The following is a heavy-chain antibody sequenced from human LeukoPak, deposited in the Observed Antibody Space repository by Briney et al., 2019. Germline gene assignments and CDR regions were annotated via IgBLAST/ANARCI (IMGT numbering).Heavy chain of an antibody. CDR1: GFTFSSYW. CDR2: INQDGSEI. J-gene: IGHJ4*02. V-gene: IGHV3-7*01. Sequence: GGSLRLSCAASGFTFSSYWMSWVRQAPGKGLEWVAHINQDGSEIYYVDSLKGRFTISRDNAKNSLYLQMDSLRAEDTAVYYCARDKIVGATHLDYWGQGTPVTVSS. CDR3: ARDKIVGATHLDY. D-gene: IGHD1-26*01.